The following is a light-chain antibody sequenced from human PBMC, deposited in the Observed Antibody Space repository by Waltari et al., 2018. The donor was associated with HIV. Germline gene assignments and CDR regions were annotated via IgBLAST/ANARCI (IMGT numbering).Light chain of an antibody. J-gene: IGLJ1*01. CDR2: ADT. Sequence: QSALTQPASVSGSPGQSITISCTATNSYKYIFWYQHHPGKAPEPLIFADTKRPSGASYPFSGYKSGDRASLTISGLRADDEADYDCCSFTRTSGFAFYVFGPGTTVTVL. CDR3: CSFTRTSGFAFYV. V-gene: IGLV2-23*02. CDR1: NSYKY.